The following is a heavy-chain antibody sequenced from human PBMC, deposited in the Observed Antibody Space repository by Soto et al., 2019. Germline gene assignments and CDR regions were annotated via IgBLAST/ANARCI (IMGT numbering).Heavy chain of an antibody. D-gene: IGHD5-18*01. CDR1: GFTFSSYA. CDR2: LLYDGSNI. Sequence: GGSLRLSCAASGFTFSSYAMHWVRQAPGKGLEWVAVLLYDGSNIYYADSVKGRFTISRDNSKNTLFLQMNCLRAEDTVFYYCARDTAMVTDYYYGMDVWGQGTTVTVSS. CDR3: ARDTAMVTDYYYGMDV. J-gene: IGHJ6*02. V-gene: IGHV3-30-3*01.